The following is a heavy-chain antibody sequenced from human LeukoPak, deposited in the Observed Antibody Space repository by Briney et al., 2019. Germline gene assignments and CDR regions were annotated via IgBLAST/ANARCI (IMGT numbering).Heavy chain of an antibody. Sequence: KPSETLSLTCTVSGGSISSYYWSWIRQPPGKGLEWIGYIYYSGSTNYNPSLKSRVTISVDTSKNQFSLKLSSVTAADTAVYYCARDGARLTGTYGMDVWGHGTTVTVSS. J-gene: IGHJ6*02. CDR1: GGSISSYY. CDR3: ARDGARLTGTYGMDV. D-gene: IGHD4-17*01. V-gene: IGHV4-59*12. CDR2: IYYSGST.